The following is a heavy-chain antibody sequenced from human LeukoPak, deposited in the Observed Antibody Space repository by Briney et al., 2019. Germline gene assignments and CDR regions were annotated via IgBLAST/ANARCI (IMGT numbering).Heavy chain of an antibody. V-gene: IGHV1-2*02. Sequence: ASVKVSCKASGYTFTNYDINWVRQAPGQGLEWMGWINPKSGGTNYAQKFQGRVTMTRDTSISTAYMELSRLRSDDTAVYYCARSIVGATPIDYWGQGTLVTVSS. J-gene: IGHJ4*02. CDR2: INPKSGGT. CDR1: GYTFTNYD. D-gene: IGHD1-26*01. CDR3: ARSIVGATPIDY.